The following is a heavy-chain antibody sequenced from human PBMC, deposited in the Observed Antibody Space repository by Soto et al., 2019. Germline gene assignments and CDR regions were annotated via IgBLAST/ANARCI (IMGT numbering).Heavy chain of an antibody. CDR1: GFTFSSYA. J-gene: IGHJ4*02. D-gene: IGHD6-13*01. CDR3: AKENGYSSSWFEFDY. Sequence: GGSLRLSCAASGFTFSSYAMSWVRQAPGKGLERVSAISGSGGSTYYADSVKGRFTISRDNSKNPLYLQMNSLRAEDTAVYYCAKENGYSSSWFEFDYWGQGTLVTVSS. V-gene: IGHV3-23*01. CDR2: ISGSGGST.